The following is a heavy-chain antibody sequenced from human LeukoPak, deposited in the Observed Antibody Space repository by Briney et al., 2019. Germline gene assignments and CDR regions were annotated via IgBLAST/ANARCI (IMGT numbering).Heavy chain of an antibody. J-gene: IGHJ4*02. Sequence: ASVKVSCKASGYTFTGYYMHWVRQAPGQGLEWMGRINPNSGGTNYAQKFQGRVTMTRDTSISTAYMELSRLKSDDTAVYYCASVTYYDSSGYYLGDYWGQGTLVTVSS. CDR2: INPNSGGT. CDR1: GYTFTGYY. D-gene: IGHD3-22*01. CDR3: ASVTYYDSSGYYLGDY. V-gene: IGHV1-2*06.